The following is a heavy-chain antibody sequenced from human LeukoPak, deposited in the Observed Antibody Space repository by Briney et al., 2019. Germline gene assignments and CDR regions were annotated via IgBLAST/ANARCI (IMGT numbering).Heavy chain of an antibody. CDR1: GYTFNTYA. D-gene: IGHD1-1*01. Sequence: ASVKVSCKASGYTFNTYAMNWVRQAPGQGLQWMGWINTNTGNPTYAQGFTGRFVFSLDTSVSTAYLQISSLKAEDTAVYYCVRGIGNERRVYWGQGTLVTVSS. J-gene: IGHJ4*02. V-gene: IGHV7-4-1*02. CDR3: VRGIGNERRVY. CDR2: INTNTGNP.